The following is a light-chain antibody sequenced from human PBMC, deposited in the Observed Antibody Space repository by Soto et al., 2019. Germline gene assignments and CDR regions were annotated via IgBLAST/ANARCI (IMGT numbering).Light chain of an antibody. V-gene: IGLV2-23*01. CDR2: EDS. J-gene: IGLJ2*01. CDR3: RAYAGGSTYVL. CDR1: TSDIGSYNL. Sequence: QSALTQPASVSGSPGQSLTISCTGTTSDIGSYNLVSWYQQHPGTAPKLIISEDSKRPSGVPSRFSGSKSGNTASLTISGLQAEDEADYYCRAYAGGSTYVLFGGGTKLTVL.